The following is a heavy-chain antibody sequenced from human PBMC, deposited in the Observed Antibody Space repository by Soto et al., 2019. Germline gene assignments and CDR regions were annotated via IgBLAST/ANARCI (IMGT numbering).Heavy chain of an antibody. Sequence: TSETLSLTCTVSGGSISSYYWSWIRQPPGKGLEWIGYIYYSGSTNYNPSLKSRVTISVDTSKNQFSLKLSSVTAADTAVYYCARSNQLDYWGQGTLVTVSS. CDR2: IYYSGST. J-gene: IGHJ4*02. V-gene: IGHV4-59*01. CDR1: GGSISSYY. CDR3: ARSNQLDY. D-gene: IGHD4-4*01.